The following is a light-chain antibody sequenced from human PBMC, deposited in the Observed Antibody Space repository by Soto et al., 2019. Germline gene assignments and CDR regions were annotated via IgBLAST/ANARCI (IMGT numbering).Light chain of an antibody. CDR1: QSVLYSSKNKNY. CDR2: WAS. V-gene: IGKV4-1*01. J-gene: IGKJ3*01. Sequence: DIVMTQSPDSLAVSLGERATINCKSSQSVLYSSKNKNYLAWYQQKPGQPPKLLIYWASTRESGVPDRFSGSGSGTDFTLAISSLQAEDGAVYYCQQYYSTSFTFGPGTKVDIK. CDR3: QQYYSTSFT.